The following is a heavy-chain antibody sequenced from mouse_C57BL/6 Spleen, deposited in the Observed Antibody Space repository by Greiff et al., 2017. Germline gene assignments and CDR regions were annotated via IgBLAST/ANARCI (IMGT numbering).Heavy chain of an antibody. CDR1: GYAFTNYL. CDR2: INPGSGGT. J-gene: IGHJ3*01. CDR3: ARSYYGYDEAY. V-gene: IGHV1-54*01. Sequence: VQLVESGAELVRPGTSVKVSCKASGYAFTNYLIEWVKQRPGQGLEWIGVINPGSGGTNYNEKFKGKATLTADKSSSTAYMQLSSLTSEDSAVYFCARSYYGYDEAYWGQGTLVTVSA. D-gene: IGHD2-9*01.